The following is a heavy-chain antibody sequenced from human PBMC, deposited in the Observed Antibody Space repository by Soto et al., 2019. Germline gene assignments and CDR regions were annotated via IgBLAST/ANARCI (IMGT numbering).Heavy chain of an antibody. CDR2: ISYDGTHR. CDR1: GSGFSFSSYG. V-gene: IGHV3-30*18. J-gene: IGHJ6*02. D-gene: IGHD5-18*01. CDR3: AKDRMVTSYYYGMDV. Sequence: QVQMVESGGGVVQPGGSLRLSCAASGSGFSFSSYGIHWVRQAPGKGLEWVSVISYDGTHRHFADSVKGRFTVSRDNSMHTVYLQMDSLRPEDTAIYYCAKDRMVTSYYYGMDVWGPGTRVTVSS.